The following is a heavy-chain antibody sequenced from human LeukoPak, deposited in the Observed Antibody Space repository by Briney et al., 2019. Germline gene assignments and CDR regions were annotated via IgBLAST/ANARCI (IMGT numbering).Heavy chain of an antibody. D-gene: IGHD2-2*01. CDR3: ARDIVVPAAMTLWPWHFDL. V-gene: IGHV4-59*01. Sequence: PSETLPLTCTVSGGSISSYYWSWIRQPPGKGLEWIGYIYYSGSTNYNPSLKSRVTISVDTSKNQFSLKLSSVTAADTAVYYCARDIVVPAAMTLWPWHFDLWGRGTLVTVSS. J-gene: IGHJ2*01. CDR1: GGSISSYY. CDR2: IYYSGST.